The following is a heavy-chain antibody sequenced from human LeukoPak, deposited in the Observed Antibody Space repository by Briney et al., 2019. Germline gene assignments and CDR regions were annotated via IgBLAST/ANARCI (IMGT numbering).Heavy chain of an antibody. CDR1: RGTFSSYA. D-gene: IGHD3-22*01. CDR2: IIPIFGTA. Sequence: GASVKVSCKASRGTFSSYAISWVRQAPGQGLEWMGGIIPIFGTANYAQKFQGRVTITADESTSTAYMELSSLRSEDTAVYYCARVTYYYDSSGYDPKYYFDYWGQGTLVTVSS. V-gene: IGHV1-69*13. CDR3: ARVTYYYDSSGYDPKYYFDY. J-gene: IGHJ4*02.